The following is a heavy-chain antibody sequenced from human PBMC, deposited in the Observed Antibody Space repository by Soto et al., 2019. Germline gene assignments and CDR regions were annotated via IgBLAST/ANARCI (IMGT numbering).Heavy chain of an antibody. D-gene: IGHD4-17*01. CDR3: ARDRGTTVTTGLDY. CDR1: GFTFDDYG. Sequence: ESGGGVVRPGGSLRLSCAASGFTFDDYGMSWVRQAPGKGLEWVSGIHWNGGSTGYADSVKGRFTISRDNAKNSLYLQMNSLRADDTALYYCARDRGTTVTTGLDYWGQGTLVTVSS. CDR2: IHWNGGST. J-gene: IGHJ4*02. V-gene: IGHV3-20*04.